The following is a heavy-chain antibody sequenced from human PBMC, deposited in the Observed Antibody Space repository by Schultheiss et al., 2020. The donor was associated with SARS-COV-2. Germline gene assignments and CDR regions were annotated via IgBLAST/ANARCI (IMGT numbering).Heavy chain of an antibody. Sequence: SETLSLTCAVSGGSISSYYWSWIRQPPGKGLEWIGSIYHSGSTYYNPSLKSRVTISVDTSKNQFSLKLSSVTAADTAVYYCARGGGIAARPVWFDPWGQGTLVTVSS. CDR2: IYHSGST. J-gene: IGHJ5*02. CDR3: ARGGGIAARPVWFDP. CDR1: GGSISSYY. D-gene: IGHD6-6*01. V-gene: IGHV4-59*01.